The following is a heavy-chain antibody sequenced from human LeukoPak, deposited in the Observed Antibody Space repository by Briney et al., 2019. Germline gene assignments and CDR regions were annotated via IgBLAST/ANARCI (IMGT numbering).Heavy chain of an antibody. J-gene: IGHJ4*02. V-gene: IGHV3-15*01. D-gene: IGHD3-10*01. CDR3: TTDRYYGLGSYSTHDY. CDR2: IKSKTDGGTT. Sequence: GGSLRLSCAASGFTFSNYGMHWVRQAPGKGLEWVGRIKSKTDGGTTDYAAPVKGRFTISRDDSKNTLYLQMNSLKTEDTAVYYCTTDRYYGLGSYSTHDYWGQGTLVTVSS. CDR1: GFTFSNYG.